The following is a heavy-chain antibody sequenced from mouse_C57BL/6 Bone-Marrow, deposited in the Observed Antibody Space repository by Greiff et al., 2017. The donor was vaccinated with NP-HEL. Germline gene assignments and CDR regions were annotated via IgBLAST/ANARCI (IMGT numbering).Heavy chain of an antibody. D-gene: IGHD1-1*01. V-gene: IGHV1-81*01. CDR1: GYTFTSYG. Sequence: QVQLQQSGAELARPGASVKLSCKASGYTFTSYGISWVKQRTGQGLEWIGEIYPRSGNTYSNEKFKGKATLTADKSSSTAYMELRSLTSEDSAVYFCASPYYYGSSPFDYWGQGTTLTVSS. CDR2: IYPRSGNT. CDR3: ASPYYYGSSPFDY. J-gene: IGHJ2*01.